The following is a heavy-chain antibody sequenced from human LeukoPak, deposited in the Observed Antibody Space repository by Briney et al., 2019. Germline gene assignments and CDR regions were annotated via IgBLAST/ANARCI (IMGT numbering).Heavy chain of an antibody. Sequence: ASVKVSCKASGYTFTGYYMHWVRQAPGQGLEWMGWINPNSGGTNYAQKFQGRVTMTRDTSISTAYMELSRLRSDDTAVYYCAREAGYCSGGSCQGYSDYWGQGTLVTVSS. CDR3: AREAGYCSGGSCQGYSDY. V-gene: IGHV1-2*02. CDR2: INPNSGGT. CDR1: GYTFTGYY. J-gene: IGHJ4*02. D-gene: IGHD2-15*01.